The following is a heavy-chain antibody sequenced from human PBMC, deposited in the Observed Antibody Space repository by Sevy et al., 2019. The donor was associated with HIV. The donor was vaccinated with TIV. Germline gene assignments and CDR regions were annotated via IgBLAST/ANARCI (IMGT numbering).Heavy chain of an antibody. J-gene: IGHJ4*02. CDR2: IKSKTDGGTT. D-gene: IGHD4-17*01. V-gene: IGHV3-15*01. CDR3: TTGWRIRWRCAVLDY. CDR1: GFTFSNAW. Sequence: GGSLRLSCAASGFTFSNAWMSWVRQAPGKGLEWVGRIKSKTDGGTTDYAAPVTSRFTNSREESKITLYLQMNSLKTEYTAMYSCTTGWRIRWRCAVLDYWGQGTLVTVSS.